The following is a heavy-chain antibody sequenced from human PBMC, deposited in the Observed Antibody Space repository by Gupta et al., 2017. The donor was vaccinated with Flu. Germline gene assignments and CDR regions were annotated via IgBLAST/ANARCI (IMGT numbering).Heavy chain of an antibody. D-gene: IGHD3-3*01. Sequence: GLEWIGEINHSGVTNYNPSLKSRVTISVDTSKNQFFLKMNSTTAADTAVYYCARGDGLRFLEWCQNRYNWFDPWGQGILVTVSS. V-gene: IGHV4-34*01. CDR2: INHSGVT. CDR3: ARGDGLRFLEWCQNRYNWFDP. J-gene: IGHJ5*02.